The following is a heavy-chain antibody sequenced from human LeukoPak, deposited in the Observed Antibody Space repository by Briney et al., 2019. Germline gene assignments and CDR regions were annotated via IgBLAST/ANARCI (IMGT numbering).Heavy chain of an antibody. J-gene: IGHJ6*02. V-gene: IGHV3-48*03. D-gene: IGHD2-2*01. CDR3: ARDQYCSSTSCSAGYYYYGMDV. CDR1: GFTFSSYE. CDR2: ISSSGSTI. Sequence: PGESLRLSCAASGFTFSSYEMNWVRQAPGKGLEWVSYISSSGSTIYYADSVKGRLTISRDNAKNSLYLQMNSLRAEDTAVYYCARDQYCSSTSCSAGYYYYGMDVWGQGTTVTVSS.